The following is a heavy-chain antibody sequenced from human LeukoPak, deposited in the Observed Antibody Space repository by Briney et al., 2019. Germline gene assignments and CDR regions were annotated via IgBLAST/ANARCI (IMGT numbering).Heavy chain of an antibody. V-gene: IGHV4-39*07. CDR3: ARVAYCGGDCYSAFDI. Sequence: SETLSLTCTVSGGSISSSSYYWGWIRQPPGKGLEWIGSIYYSGSTNYNPSLKSRVTISVDTSKNQFSLKLSSVTAADTAVYYCARVAYCGGDCYSAFDIWGQGTMVTVSS. CDR1: GGSISSSSYY. D-gene: IGHD2-21*02. J-gene: IGHJ3*02. CDR2: IYYSGST.